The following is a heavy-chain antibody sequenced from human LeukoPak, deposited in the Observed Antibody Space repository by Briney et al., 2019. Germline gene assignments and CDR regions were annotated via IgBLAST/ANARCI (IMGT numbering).Heavy chain of an antibody. CDR1: GGSISSSSYY. CDR3: ASRDCSGGRCHFAGADPFDY. D-gene: IGHD2-15*01. Sequence: SETLSLTCTVSGGSISSSSYYWGWIRQPPGKGLEWIGSIYYSGSTYYNPSLKSRVTISVDTSKNQFSLKLSSVTAADTAVYYCASRDCSGGRCHFAGADPFDYWGQGTLVTVSS. V-gene: IGHV4-39*01. CDR2: IYYSGST. J-gene: IGHJ4*02.